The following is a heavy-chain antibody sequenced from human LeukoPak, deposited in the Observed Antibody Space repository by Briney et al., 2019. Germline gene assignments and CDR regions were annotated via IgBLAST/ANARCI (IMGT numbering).Heavy chain of an antibody. J-gene: IGHJ3*02. Sequence: GGSLRLSCAASGFTFSSYWMSWVRQAPGKGLEWVANIKQDGSEKYYVDSVKGRFTISRDNAKNSLYLQMNSLRAEDTAVYYCARGYFDFDWLLINAFDIWGQGTMVTVSS. CDR2: IKQDGSEK. CDR1: GFTFSSYW. CDR3: ARGYFDFDWLLINAFDI. D-gene: IGHD3-9*01. V-gene: IGHV3-7*01.